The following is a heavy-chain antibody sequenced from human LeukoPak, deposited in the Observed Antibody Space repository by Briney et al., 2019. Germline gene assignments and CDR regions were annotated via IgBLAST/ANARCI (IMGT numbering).Heavy chain of an antibody. CDR3: AKELWFGEFSGVFDY. Sequence: GGSLRLSCAASGFTFDDYAMHWVRQAPGKVLEWVSLISGDGGSTYYADSVKGRFTISRDNSKNSLYLQMNSLRTEDTALYYCAKELWFGEFSGVFDYWGQGTLVTVSS. CDR1: GFTFDDYA. J-gene: IGHJ4*02. V-gene: IGHV3-43*02. CDR2: ISGDGGST. D-gene: IGHD3-10*01.